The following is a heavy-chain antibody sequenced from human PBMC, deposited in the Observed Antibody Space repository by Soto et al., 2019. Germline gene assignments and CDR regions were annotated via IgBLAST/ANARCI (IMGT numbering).Heavy chain of an antibody. V-gene: IGHV1-69*13. J-gene: IGHJ3*02. Sequence: VKVSCKASGGTFSSYAISWVRQAPGQGLEWMGGIIPIFGTANYAQKFQGRVTITADESTSTAYMELSSLRSEDTAVYYCARLPLKGPGAFDIWGQGTMVTVS. CDR2: IIPIFGTA. CDR1: GGTFSSYA. CDR3: ARLPLKGPGAFDI.